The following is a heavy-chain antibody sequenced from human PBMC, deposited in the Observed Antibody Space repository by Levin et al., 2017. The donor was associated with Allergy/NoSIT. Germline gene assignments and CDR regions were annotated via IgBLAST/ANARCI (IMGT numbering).Heavy chain of an antibody. CDR3: ARDITQWLVPLGWFDP. J-gene: IGHJ5*02. V-gene: IGHV4-59*01. CDR2: IYYSGST. D-gene: IGHD6-19*01. Sequence: SETLSLTCTVSGGSISSYYWSWIRQPPGKGLEWIGYIYYSGSTNYNPSLKSRVTISVDTSKNQFSLKLSSVTAADTAVYYCARDITQWLVPLGWFDPWGQGTLVTVSS. CDR1: GGSISSYY.